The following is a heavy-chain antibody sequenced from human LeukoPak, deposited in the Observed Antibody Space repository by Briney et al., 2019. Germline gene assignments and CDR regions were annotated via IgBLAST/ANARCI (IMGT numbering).Heavy chain of an antibody. J-gene: IGHJ3*02. CDR3: AIRKYCSSTSCYFDAFDI. CDR1: GYTFTSYD. D-gene: IGHD2-2*01. Sequence: GASVKVSCKASGYTFTSYDINWVRQATGQGLEWMGWMNPNSGNTGYAQKFQGRVTMTRNTSISTAYMELSSLRSEDTAMYYCAIRKYCSSTSCYFDAFDIWGQGTMVTVSS. CDR2: MNPNSGNT. V-gene: IGHV1-8*01.